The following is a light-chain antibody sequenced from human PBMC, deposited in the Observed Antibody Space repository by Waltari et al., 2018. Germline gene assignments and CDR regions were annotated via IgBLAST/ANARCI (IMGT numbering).Light chain of an antibody. CDR2: DVN. CDR3: SSFTSSTTGI. V-gene: IGLV2-14*03. Sequence: SALTQPDSVSGSPGQSITIPCSGISSDSGGLEYVSWYQQHPGKAPKVIIYDVNNRPSGVSNRLSGSKSGSAASLTISGLQAGDEADYYCSSFTSSTTGIFGGGTKVTVL. J-gene: IGLJ2*01. CDR1: SSDSGGLEY.